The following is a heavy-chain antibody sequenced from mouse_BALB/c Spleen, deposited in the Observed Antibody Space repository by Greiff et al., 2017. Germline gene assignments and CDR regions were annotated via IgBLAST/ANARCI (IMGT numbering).Heavy chain of an antibody. CDR2: ISSGGST. V-gene: IGHV5-6-5*01. Sequence: EVQLQESGGGLVKPGGSLKLSCAASGFTFSSYAMSWVRQTPEKRLEWVASISSGGSTYYPDSVKGRFTISRDNARNILYLQMSSLRSEDMAMYYCARVPYYYGSSSYFDYWGQGTTLTVSS. CDR3: ARVPYYYGSSSYFDY. D-gene: IGHD1-1*01. CDR1: GFTFSSYA. J-gene: IGHJ2*01.